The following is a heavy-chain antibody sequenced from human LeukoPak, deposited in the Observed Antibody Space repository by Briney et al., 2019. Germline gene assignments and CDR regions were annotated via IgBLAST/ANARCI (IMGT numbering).Heavy chain of an antibody. Sequence: ASVKVSCKASGYTFTGYYMHCVRQAPGQGLEWMGWINPNSGGTNYAQKFQGRVTMTRDTSISTAYMELSRLRSDDTAVYYCASPNYYYDSSGYSSFDYWGQGTLVTVSS. CDR2: INPNSGGT. J-gene: IGHJ4*02. CDR1: GYTFTGYY. CDR3: ASPNYYYDSSGYSSFDY. D-gene: IGHD3-22*01. V-gene: IGHV1-2*02.